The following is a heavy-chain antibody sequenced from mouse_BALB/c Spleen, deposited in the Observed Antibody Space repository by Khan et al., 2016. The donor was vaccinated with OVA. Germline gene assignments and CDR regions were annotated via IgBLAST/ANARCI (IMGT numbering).Heavy chain of an antibody. CDR2: ISTFYGDA. D-gene: IGHD1-3*01. CDR3: ARGSGNSRFAY. CDR1: GYTFTDFA. Sequence: QVRLQQSGAELVRPGVSVKISCKGSGYTFTDFAMHWVKPSHAKSLEWIGVISTFYGDATYNQMFKDKATMTVDKSSSTAYMELVRLTSEDSAIYYCARGSGNSRFAYWGQGTLVTVSA. V-gene: IGHV1S137*01. J-gene: IGHJ3*01.